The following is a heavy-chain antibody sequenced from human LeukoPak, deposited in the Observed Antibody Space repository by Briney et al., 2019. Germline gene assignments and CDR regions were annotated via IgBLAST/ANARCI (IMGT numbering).Heavy chain of an antibody. CDR2: IYHSGST. Sequence: SETLSLTCTVSGYSISSGYYWGWIRQPPGKGLEWIGSIYHSGSTYYNPSLKSRVTISVDTSKNQFSLKLSSVTAAETAVYYCARVVSVYYDSSGYYHAFDIWGQGTMVTVSS. CDR3: ARVVSVYYDSSGYYHAFDI. D-gene: IGHD3-22*01. CDR1: GYSISSGYY. V-gene: IGHV4-38-2*02. J-gene: IGHJ3*02.